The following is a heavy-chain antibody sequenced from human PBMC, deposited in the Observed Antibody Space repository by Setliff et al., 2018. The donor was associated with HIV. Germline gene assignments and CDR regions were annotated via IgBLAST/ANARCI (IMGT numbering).Heavy chain of an antibody. J-gene: IGHJ4*02. CDR2: MYAAGWS. CDR1: GGSVDGYY. V-gene: IGHV4-4*07. D-gene: IGHD3-10*01. Sequence: SETLSLTCTVSGGSVDGYYWSWIRQPAGEGLEWIGRMYAAGWSNYNPSLESRVTTSVDRSKDQFSLRLTSVSAADTAVYYCARSIYGSGSHPLDIWGQGTLVTVSS. CDR3: ARSIYGSGSHPLDI.